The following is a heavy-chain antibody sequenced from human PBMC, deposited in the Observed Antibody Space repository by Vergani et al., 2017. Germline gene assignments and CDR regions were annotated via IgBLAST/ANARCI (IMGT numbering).Heavy chain of an antibody. J-gene: IGHJ6*02. Sequence: QVQLQESGPGLVKPSETLSLTCAVSGFSIDNGYYWDWIRQPPGKGLEWIGSIYRTGRTHFNPSLKSRVTISVDTSNNHFSLRLSSVTAADTAVYYCARTTPSTVVTLWGYYYYAMDVWGQGTTVTVSS. CDR2: IYRTGRT. CDR1: GFSIDNGYY. V-gene: IGHV4-38-2*01. CDR3: ARTTPSTVVTLWGYYYYAMDV. D-gene: IGHD4-23*01.